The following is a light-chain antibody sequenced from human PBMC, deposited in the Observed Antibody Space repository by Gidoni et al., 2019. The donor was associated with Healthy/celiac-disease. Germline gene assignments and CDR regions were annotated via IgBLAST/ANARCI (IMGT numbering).Light chain of an antibody. CDR2: LGS. CDR1: QSLLHSNGYNY. Sequence: EIVMTQSPLSLPVTPGAPASISCRSSQSLLHSNGYNYLDWYLQKPGQSPQLLIYLGSNRASGVPDRFSGSGSGTDFTLKISRVEAEDVGVYYCMQALQTPFPFGPGTKVEIK. CDR3: MQALQTPFP. V-gene: IGKV2-28*01. J-gene: IGKJ3*01.